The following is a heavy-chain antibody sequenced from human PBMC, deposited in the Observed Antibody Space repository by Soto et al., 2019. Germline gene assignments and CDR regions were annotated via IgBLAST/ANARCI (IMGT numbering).Heavy chain of an antibody. CDR2: IYYSGST. J-gene: IGHJ6*02. D-gene: IGHD3-3*01. Sequence: DTLSLTCTVSGGTISSYYWSWIRQPPGKGLEWIGYIYYSGSTNYNPSLKSRVTISVDTSKNQFSLKLSSVTAADTAVYYCARAGGDYDFWSGYYEDYYYYGMDVWGQGTTVTVSS. V-gene: IGHV4-59*01. CDR3: ARAGGDYDFWSGYYEDYYYYGMDV. CDR1: GGTISSYY.